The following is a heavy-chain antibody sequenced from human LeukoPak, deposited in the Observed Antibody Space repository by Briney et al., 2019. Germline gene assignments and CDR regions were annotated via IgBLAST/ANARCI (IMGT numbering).Heavy chain of an antibody. CDR2: IYYSGST. Sequence: SETLSLTCTVSGGSISSSSYYWGWIRQPPGKGLEWIGSIYYSGSTYYNPSLKSRVTISVDTSKNQFSLKLSSVTAADTAVYYCATHYVTAVAGTDAFDIWGQGTMVTVSS. D-gene: IGHD6-19*01. CDR1: GGSISSSSYY. CDR3: ATHYVTAVAGTDAFDI. J-gene: IGHJ3*02. V-gene: IGHV4-39*01.